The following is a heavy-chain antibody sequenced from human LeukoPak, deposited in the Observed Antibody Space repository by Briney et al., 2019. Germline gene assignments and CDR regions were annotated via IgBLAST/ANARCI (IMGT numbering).Heavy chain of an antibody. V-gene: IGHV4-30-2*01. J-gene: IGHJ4*02. CDR2: IYHSGST. CDR3: ARGANDYYDSSGFY. D-gene: IGHD3-22*01. CDR1: GGSISSGGYY. Sequence: SETLSLTCTVSGGSISSGGYYWSWIRQPPGKGLDWIGYIYHSGSTYYNPSLKSRVTISVDRSKNQFSLKLSSVTAADTAVYYCARGANDYYDSSGFYWGQGTLVTVSS.